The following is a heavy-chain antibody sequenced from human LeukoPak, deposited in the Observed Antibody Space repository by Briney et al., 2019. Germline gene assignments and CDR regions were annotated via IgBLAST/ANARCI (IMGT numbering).Heavy chain of an antibody. D-gene: IGHD7-27*01. Sequence: ASVQVSCKASGYTFTGYYMHWVRQPPGQGLECLGWINPNSVLTNYAQKFQGRVTMTRDTHISTAYMELSRLRSDDTAVYYCARANKWGAFDIWGQGTMVTVSS. V-gene: IGHV1-2*02. J-gene: IGHJ3*02. CDR2: INPNSVLT. CDR3: ARANKWGAFDI. CDR1: GYTFTGYY.